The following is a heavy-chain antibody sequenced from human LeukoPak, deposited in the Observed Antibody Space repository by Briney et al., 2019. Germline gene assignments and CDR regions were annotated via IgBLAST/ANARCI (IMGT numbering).Heavy chain of an antibody. J-gene: IGHJ3*02. CDR1: SGSISSSSYY. D-gene: IGHD1-1*01. V-gene: IGHV4-39*07. Sequence: SETLSLTCTVSSGSISSSSYYWGWIRQPPGKGLEWIGSIYYSGSTYYNPSLKSRVTMSVDTSKNQFSLKLSSVTAADTAVYYCARDGSNHRTDFDIWGQGTMVTVSS. CDR3: ARDGSNHRTDFDI. CDR2: IYYSGST.